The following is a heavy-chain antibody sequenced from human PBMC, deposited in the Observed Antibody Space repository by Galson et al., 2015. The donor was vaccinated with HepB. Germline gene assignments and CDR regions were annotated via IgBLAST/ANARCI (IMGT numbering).Heavy chain of an antibody. CDR1: GFTFRTAW. CDR2: IKDKSEGETI. V-gene: IGHV3-15*01. J-gene: IGHJ4*02. D-gene: IGHD4-17*01. CDR3: TTVGNTVTY. Sequence: SLRLSCAASGFTFRTAWMSWVRQAPGKGLEWVGRIKDKSEGETINYASPVKGRFAISRDDSKYTLYLEMNNLKTEDTAVYYCTTVGNTVTYWGQGSLVTVAS.